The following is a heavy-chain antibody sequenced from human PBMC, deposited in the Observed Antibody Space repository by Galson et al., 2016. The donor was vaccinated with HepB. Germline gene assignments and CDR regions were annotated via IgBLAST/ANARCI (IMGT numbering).Heavy chain of an antibody. Sequence: SVKVSCKASGYIFTGYVISWVRQAPGQGLEWLGWISGFNGDTDSSQKLQGRVTMTADTSSKTAYMELGSLKTDDTAVYYCARRLAAAGFPFEYWGQGTLVTVSS. V-gene: IGHV1-18*01. CDR3: ARRLAAAGFPFEY. D-gene: IGHD6-13*01. J-gene: IGHJ4*02. CDR1: GYIFTGYV. CDR2: ISGFNGDT.